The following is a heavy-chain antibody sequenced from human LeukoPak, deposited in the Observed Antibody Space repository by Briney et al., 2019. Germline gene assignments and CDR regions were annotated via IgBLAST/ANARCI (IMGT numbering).Heavy chain of an antibody. D-gene: IGHD2-21*02. CDR2: ISYDGSNK. V-gene: IGHV3-30*04. Sequence: PGGSLRLSCAASGFTFSSYAMHWVRQAPGKGLEWVAVISYDGSNKSYADSVKGRFTISRDNSKNTLYLQMNSLRAEDTALYYCARVNTCGGDCYWRYYYYYYYMDVWGKGTTVTVSS. J-gene: IGHJ6*03. CDR3: ARVNTCGGDCYWRYYYYYYYMDV. CDR1: GFTFSSYA.